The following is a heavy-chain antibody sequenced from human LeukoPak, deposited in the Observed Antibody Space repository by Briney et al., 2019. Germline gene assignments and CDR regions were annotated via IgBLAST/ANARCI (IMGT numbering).Heavy chain of an antibody. CDR3: ARRIWYHDILTAYNI. CDR1: GGPFSGYY. D-gene: IGHD3-9*01. J-gene: IGHJ4*02. Sequence: SETLSLTCAVYGGPFSGYYWSWIRQPPGKGLEWIGEINHSGSTNYNPSLKSRVTISVDTSKNQFSLNLSSVTAADTAVYYCARRIWYHDILTAYNIWGQGTPVTVSS. CDR2: INHSGST. V-gene: IGHV4-34*01.